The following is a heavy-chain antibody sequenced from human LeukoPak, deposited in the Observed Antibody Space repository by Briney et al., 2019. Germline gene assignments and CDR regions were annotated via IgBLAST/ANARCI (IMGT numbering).Heavy chain of an antibody. V-gene: IGHV3-53*05. CDR3: AREMWDFWSGVRPYFDY. CDR1: GFTVSSNY. J-gene: IGHJ4*02. CDR2: IYSGGST. D-gene: IGHD3-3*01. Sequence: QSGGSLRLSCAASGFTVSSNYMSWVRQAPGKGLEWVSVIYSGGSTYYADSVKGRFTISRDNSKNTLYLQMNSLRAEDTAVYYCAREMWDFWSGVRPYFDYWGQGTLVTVSS.